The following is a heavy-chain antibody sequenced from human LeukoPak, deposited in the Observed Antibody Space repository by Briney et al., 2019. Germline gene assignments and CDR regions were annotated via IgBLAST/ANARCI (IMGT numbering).Heavy chain of an antibody. CDR1: GFTFDDSA. J-gene: IGHJ6*03. D-gene: IGHD3-22*01. Sequence: PGGSLRLSCAASGFTFDDSAMHWVRQAPGRGLEWVSLITGDGTTTYYADSVKGRFTTSRDNDKNSLYLQMHSLRTGDTAFYCCAKPNNYYDSSGYPVAYYYYYYMDVWGKGATVTVSS. CDR3: AKPNNYYDSSGYPVAYYYYYYMDV. CDR2: ITGDGTTT. V-gene: IGHV3-43*02.